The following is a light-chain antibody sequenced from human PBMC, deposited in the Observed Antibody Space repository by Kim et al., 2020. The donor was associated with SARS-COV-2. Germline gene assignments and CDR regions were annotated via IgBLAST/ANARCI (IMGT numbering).Light chain of an antibody. CDR1: SSDVGAYDH. J-gene: IGLJ3*02. CDR3: SSYTTTSTWV. Sequence: GQPITISCTGSSSDVGAYDHVAWYQQEPGKAPQLMIYDVNKRPSGVSARFSGLKFGNTASLTISGLQAEDEADYYCSSYTTTSTWVFGGGTQLTVL. V-gene: IGLV2-14*03. CDR2: DVN.